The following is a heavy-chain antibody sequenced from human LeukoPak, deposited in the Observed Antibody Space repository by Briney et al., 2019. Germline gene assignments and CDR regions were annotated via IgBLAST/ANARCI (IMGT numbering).Heavy chain of an antibody. Sequence: SETLSLTCTVSGGSISGYYWNWIRQAAGKGLEWIGRIYANGGTNYNPSLRSRVSMSVDTSKNQFSLKLPSVTAADTAIYYCARDFTRNSYAVAEFFHPWGQGTLVSVSS. D-gene: IGHD5-18*01. J-gene: IGHJ1*01. CDR2: IYANGGT. CDR3: ARDFTRNSYAVAEFFHP. V-gene: IGHV4-4*07. CDR1: GGSISGYY.